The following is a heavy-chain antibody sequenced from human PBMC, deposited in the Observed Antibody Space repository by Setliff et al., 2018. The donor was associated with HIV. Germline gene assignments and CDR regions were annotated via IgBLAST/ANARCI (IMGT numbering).Heavy chain of an antibody. V-gene: IGHV3-11*05. CDR2: VSGGSTSHM. J-gene: IGHJ4*02. CDR1: GFSFTDAR. CDR3: AREMTYYNFWSDNAPPLFDY. Sequence: PGGSLRLSCAASGFSFTDARMNWVRQAPGKGLEWVSYVSGGSTSHMNYADSVKGRFTFSRDNAKNSLYLQMNSLRAEDTAVYYCAREMTYYNFWSDNAPPLFDYWGQGTLVTVSS. D-gene: IGHD3-3*01.